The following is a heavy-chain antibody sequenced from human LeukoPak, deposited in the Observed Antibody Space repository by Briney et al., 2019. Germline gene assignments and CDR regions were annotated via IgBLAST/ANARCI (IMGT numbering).Heavy chain of an antibody. D-gene: IGHD2-2*02. CDR1: GGSMSNYW. CDR2: IYYDGST. Sequence: SETLSLTCTVSGGSMSNYWWNWIRQPPGKGLEWIGYIYYDGSTYYNPALNSRVTISIDTSKNQFSLKLNSVAAADTAVYYCARRLCSSLTCNIGPSGNWLDPWGQGTLVTVSS. V-gene: IGHV4-59*08. CDR3: ARRLCSSLTCNIGPSGNWLDP. J-gene: IGHJ5*02.